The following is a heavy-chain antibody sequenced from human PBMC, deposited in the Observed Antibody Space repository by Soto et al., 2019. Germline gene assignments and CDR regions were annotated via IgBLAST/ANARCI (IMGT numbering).Heavy chain of an antibody. D-gene: IGHD5-12*01. V-gene: IGHV1-69*15. J-gene: IGHJ5*02. CDR3: AKDGGADGYFGNWLDP. CDR1: GGTFSNYA. CDR2: IIPIFGTT. Sequence: QVHLVQSGAEVKKPGSSVNVSCKASGGTFSNYAITWVRQAPGQGLEWVGRIIPIFGTTNVAQKFQGRVTITADEYTTTAYMELSGLRYDDTAVYYCAKDGGADGYFGNWLDPWCQGTLVTVSS.